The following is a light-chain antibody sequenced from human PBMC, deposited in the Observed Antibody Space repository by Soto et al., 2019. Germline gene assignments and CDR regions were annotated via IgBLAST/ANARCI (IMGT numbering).Light chain of an antibody. CDR3: QQRSNWPPIT. Sequence: DIQMTQPPSSLSASVGDRVTITCRASQGIRDDLGWYQQKPGKAPKRLIYAASTLQSGVPSRFSGTGSGTEFTLTISSLQPEDIAVYYCQQRSNWPPITFGQGTRLEIK. CDR2: AAS. V-gene: IGKV1-17*01. CDR1: QGIRDD. J-gene: IGKJ5*01.